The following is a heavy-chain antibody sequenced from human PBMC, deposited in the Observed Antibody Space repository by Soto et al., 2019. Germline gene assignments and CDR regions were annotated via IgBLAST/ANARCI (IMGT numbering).Heavy chain of an antibody. CDR2: IKTRTDGGTT. J-gene: IGHJ4*02. CDR3: TTGTAVAIYNFDY. Sequence: EVQLVESGGGLVQPGGSLRLSCAASGFSFSNAWMSWVRQAPGKGLEWVGRIKTRTDGGTTDYATHVKGRFTISRDDSKNTLFLQMNSLKTEDTAVYYCTTGTAVAIYNFDYWGQGTLVTVSS. CDR1: GFSFSNAW. D-gene: IGHD5-18*01. V-gene: IGHV3-15*01.